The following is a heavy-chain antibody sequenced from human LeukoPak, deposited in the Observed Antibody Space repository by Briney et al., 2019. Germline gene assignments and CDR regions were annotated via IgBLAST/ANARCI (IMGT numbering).Heavy chain of an antibody. CDR2: IYSSGST. CDR3: ARRGTWFDP. J-gene: IGHJ5*02. D-gene: IGHD3-10*01. V-gene: IGHV4-4*08. CDR1: GGSFKSFF. Sequence: SGPGLLKPSETLSLTCTVSGGSFKSFFWSWIRQPPGKGLEWIGSIYSSGSTYYSPSLKSRVTISLDTSKNQFSLNLISVTAADTAVYYCARRGTWFDPWGQGTLVTVSS.